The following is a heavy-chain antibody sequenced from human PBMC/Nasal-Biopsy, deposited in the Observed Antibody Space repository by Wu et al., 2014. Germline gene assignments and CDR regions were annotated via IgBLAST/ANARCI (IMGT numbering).Heavy chain of an antibody. Sequence: TLSLTCTVSGDSIGTYLWNWIRQTPGKGLEWIGNVFYSGTTHYNPSLNGRVTISVDTSKSQFYLQLTSVTAADTALYFCAREGKNSLEGFDQWGQGTLVIVSA. CDR2: VFYSGTT. J-gene: IGHJ4*02. CDR3: AREGKNSLEGFDQ. CDR1: GDSIGTYL. D-gene: IGHD1-1*01. V-gene: IGHV4-59*01.